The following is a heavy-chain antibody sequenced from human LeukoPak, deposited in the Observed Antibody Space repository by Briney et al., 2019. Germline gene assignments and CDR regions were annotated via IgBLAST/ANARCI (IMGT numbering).Heavy chain of an antibody. CDR1: GFTFSSYA. CDR3: AKDRDGLRFLEWLLYEVFDY. V-gene: IGHV3-23*01. J-gene: IGHJ4*02. CDR2: ISGSGGST. Sequence: GGSLRLSCAASGFTFSSYAMSWVRQAPGKGLEWVSAISGSGGSTYYADSVKGRFTISTDNSKNTLYLQMNSLRAEDTAVYYCAKDRDGLRFLEWLLYEVFDYWGQGTLVTVSS. D-gene: IGHD3-3*01.